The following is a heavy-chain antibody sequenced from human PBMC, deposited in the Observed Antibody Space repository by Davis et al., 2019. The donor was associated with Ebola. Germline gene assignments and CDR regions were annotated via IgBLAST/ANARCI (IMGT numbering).Heavy chain of an antibody. D-gene: IGHD5-12*01. CDR3: ARGWLRTGFDY. Sequence: PSDTLSPTCDLPGASVSSGGWNWIRQSPSRGLEWPGRTYYNSKWYSDYVVPVKSRITINPDTSKNQFPLQLDSVTPQDTAVYYCARGWLRTGFDYWGQGILVTVSA. J-gene: IGHJ4*02. CDR2: TYYNSKWYS. V-gene: IGHV6-1*01. CDR1: GASVSSGG.